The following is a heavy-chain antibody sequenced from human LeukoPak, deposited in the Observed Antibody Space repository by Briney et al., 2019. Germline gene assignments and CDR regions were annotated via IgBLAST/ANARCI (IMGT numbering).Heavy chain of an antibody. CDR1: GGSISSSY. D-gene: IGHD3-22*01. CDR3: ARVASRDYDSSGYAFDI. Sequence: SETLSLTCTVSGGSISSSYWSWIRQPPGKGLEWIGYIYYAGSTNYNPSLKSRVTMSVDTSKNQFSLKLSSVTAADTAVYYCARVASRDYDSSGYAFDIWGQGTMVTVSS. J-gene: IGHJ3*02. V-gene: IGHV4-59*01. CDR2: IYYAGST.